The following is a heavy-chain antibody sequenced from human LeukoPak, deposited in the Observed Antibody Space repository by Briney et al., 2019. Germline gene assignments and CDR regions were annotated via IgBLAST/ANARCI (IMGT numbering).Heavy chain of an antibody. V-gene: IGHV3-30*02. CDR2: IRYDGSNK. CDR3: AREDCSGGSCYREGGALFDY. D-gene: IGHD2-15*01. CDR1: AFTFRSYG. Sequence: GGSLRLSCATSAFTFRSYGMHWVRQAPDKGLEWVAFIRYDGSNKYYADSVKGRFTISRDNSKNTLYLQMNSLRAEDTAVYYCAREDCSGGSCYREGGALFDYWGQGTLVTVSS. J-gene: IGHJ4*02.